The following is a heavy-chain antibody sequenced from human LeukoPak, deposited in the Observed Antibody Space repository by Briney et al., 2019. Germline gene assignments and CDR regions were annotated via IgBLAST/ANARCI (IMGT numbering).Heavy chain of an antibody. Sequence: GGSLRLSCAASGFTFSSYSMNWVRQAPGKGLEWVSIIYSGGTTYYADFVKGRFTISRDNSKNTLYLQMNSLRAEDTAVYYCARAVGGYYFDYWGQGTLVTVSS. CDR3: ARAVGGYYFDY. CDR1: GFTFSSYS. D-gene: IGHD2-2*01. CDR2: IYSGGTT. J-gene: IGHJ4*02. V-gene: IGHV3-53*01.